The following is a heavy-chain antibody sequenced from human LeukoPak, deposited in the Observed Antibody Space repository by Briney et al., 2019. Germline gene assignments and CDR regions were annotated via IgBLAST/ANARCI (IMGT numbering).Heavy chain of an antibody. Sequence: AGGSLRLSCAASGFTFSSYSMNWVRQAPGKGLEWVSYISSSSSTIYYADSVKGRFTISRDNAKNSLYLQMNSLRDEDTAVYYCARDRHGYSGYEFYYYGMDVWGQGTTVTVSS. J-gene: IGHJ6*02. CDR1: GFTFSSYS. CDR3: ARDRHGYSGYEFYYYGMDV. CDR2: ISSSSSTI. V-gene: IGHV3-48*02. D-gene: IGHD5-12*01.